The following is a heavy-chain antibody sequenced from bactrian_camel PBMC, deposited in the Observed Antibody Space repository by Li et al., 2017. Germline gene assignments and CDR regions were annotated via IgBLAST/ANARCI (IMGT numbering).Heavy chain of an antibody. D-gene: IGHD5*01. J-gene: IGHJ4*01. V-gene: IGHV3S60*01. Sequence: HAQLVESGGGSVQAGGSLRLSCTVSGFTLDDYDMGWYRQAPGNVCELVSSVRRAGSTYYLPSVKGRFTFSQDNAKNTVYLQMNSLKPEDTAVYYCAADAKLPPVGSKCTDFFEIQRDYWARGPRSPSP. CDR1: GFTLDDYD. CDR2: VRRAGST.